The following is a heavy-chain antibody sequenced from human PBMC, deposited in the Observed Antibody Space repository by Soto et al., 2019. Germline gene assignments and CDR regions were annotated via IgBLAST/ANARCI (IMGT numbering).Heavy chain of an antibody. CDR1: GFTFSRYV. D-gene: IGHD2-2*01. J-gene: IGHJ4*02. Sequence: HPGGSLSLSCVASGFTFSRYVMTWVRQAPGKGLEWVSTINSNGGSTYYTDSAKGRFTISRDNSKNSLYLQMNGLRAEDTAVYFCARVPDLDYCSRTSCLYYFDYWGQGALVTVSS. V-gene: IGHV3-23*01. CDR2: INSNGGST. CDR3: ARVPDLDYCSRTSCLYYFDY.